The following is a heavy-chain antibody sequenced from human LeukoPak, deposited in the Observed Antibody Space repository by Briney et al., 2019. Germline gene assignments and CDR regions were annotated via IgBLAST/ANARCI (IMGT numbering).Heavy chain of an antibody. V-gene: IGHV3-74*01. D-gene: IGHD3-22*01. CDR3: ARASPMIDY. J-gene: IGHJ4*02. CDR1: GFSLSGCW. Sequence: GGSLRLSCAASGFSLSGCWMNWVRQVPGKGLVWVSRINSDGSITDYADSVKGRFTISRDTAENTLYLQMNSLGAEDTAVYYCARASPMIDYWGQGTLVTVSS. CDR2: INSDGSIT.